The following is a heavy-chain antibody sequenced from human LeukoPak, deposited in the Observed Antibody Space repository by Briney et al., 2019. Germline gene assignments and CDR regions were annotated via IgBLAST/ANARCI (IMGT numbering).Heavy chain of an antibody. CDR3: ARASYYYGSGSYYNPWFDP. D-gene: IGHD3-10*01. Sequence: PSETLSLTCTVSGGSISSYYWSWIRQPAWKGLEWIGRISTSGSTNYNPSLKSRVTMPLDTSKNQFSLKLTSVTAADTAVYYCARASYYYGSGSYYNPWFDPWGQGTLVTVSS. CDR1: GGSISSYY. CDR2: ISTSGST. V-gene: IGHV4-4*07. J-gene: IGHJ5*02.